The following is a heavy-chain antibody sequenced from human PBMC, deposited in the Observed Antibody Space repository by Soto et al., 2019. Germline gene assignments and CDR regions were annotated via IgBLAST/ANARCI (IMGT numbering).Heavy chain of an antibody. J-gene: IGHJ4*02. CDR2: IYYSGST. CDR1: GGSISSYC. Sequence: SETLSLTCTVSGGSISSYCWSWIRQPPGKGLEWIGYIYYSGSTNYNPSLKSRVTISVDTSKNQFSLKLSSVTAADTAVYYCARGTYSGYDYFDYWGQGTLVTVSS. CDR3: ARGTYSGYDYFDY. V-gene: IGHV4-59*01. D-gene: IGHD5-12*01.